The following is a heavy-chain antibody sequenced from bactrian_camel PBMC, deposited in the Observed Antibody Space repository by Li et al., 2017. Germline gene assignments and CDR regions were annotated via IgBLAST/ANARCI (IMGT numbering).Heavy chain of an antibody. CDR1: GNTERPDW. J-gene: IGHJ6*01. CDR2: IFTGGIST. CDR3: AADIGVATISLATIPVDCDRVVFGY. D-gene: IGHD4*01. V-gene: IGHV3S1*01. Sequence: HVQLVESGGGSVQAGGSLRLSCVASGNTERPDWMGWFRQAPGKEREGVAAIFTGGISTYYADSVTGRFTITQDEAKNTVYLQMNSLKPEDTAVYYCAADIGVATISLATIPVDCDRVVFGYWGQGTQVTVS.